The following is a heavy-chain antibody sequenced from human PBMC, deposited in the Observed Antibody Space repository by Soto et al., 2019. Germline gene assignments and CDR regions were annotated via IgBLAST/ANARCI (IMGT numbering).Heavy chain of an antibody. CDR2: IYYSGST. J-gene: IGHJ4*02. CDR3: ATHQGPAISGTTADY. V-gene: IGHV4-39*01. CDR1: GGSISSSSYY. Sequence: QLQLQESGPGLVKPSETLSLTCSVSGGSISSSSYYWGWIRQPPGKGLESIGSIYYSGSTYYNPSLKSRVTLSVDTSNNQFSLKLSSVTASDKAVYYCATHQGPAISGTTADYWGQGILVTVSS. D-gene: IGHD1-20*01.